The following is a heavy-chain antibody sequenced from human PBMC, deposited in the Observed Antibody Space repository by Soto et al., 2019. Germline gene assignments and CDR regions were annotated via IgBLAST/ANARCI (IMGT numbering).Heavy chain of an antibody. CDR1: GFKFSNYA. D-gene: IGHD3-16*01. J-gene: IGHJ4*02. V-gene: IGHV3-23*01. CDR2: LIETAGGA. CDR3: AKDRRAGGNSAFYFDF. Sequence: GSSLRLSCAASGFKFSNYAMSWVLQAPGKGLEWVGLLIETAGGADYADSVQGLFTISRDNSHNTLYLQVHSLTAXXTAVYYCAKDRRAGGNSAFYFDFWGQGAQVTVSS.